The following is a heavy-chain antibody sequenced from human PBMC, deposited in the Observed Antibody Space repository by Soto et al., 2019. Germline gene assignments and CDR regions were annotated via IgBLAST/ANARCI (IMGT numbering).Heavy chain of an antibody. CDR3: ARDLTYCSSTSCYDYYFDY. J-gene: IGHJ4*02. CDR2: IIPILGIA. Sequence: ASVKVSCKASGGTFSSYTISWVRQAPGQGLEWMGRIIPILGIANYAQKFQGRVTITADKSTSTAYMELSNLRSDDTAVYYCARDLTYCSSTSCYDYYFDYWGQGTLVTVSS. CDR1: GGTFSSYT. D-gene: IGHD2-2*01. V-gene: IGHV1-69*04.